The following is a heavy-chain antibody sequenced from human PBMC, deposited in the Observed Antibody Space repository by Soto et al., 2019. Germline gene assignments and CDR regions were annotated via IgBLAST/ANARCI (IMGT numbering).Heavy chain of an antibody. CDR1: GFTFSSYG. CDR3: AKRSPDDAFDI. CDR2: ISYDGSNK. Sequence: GGSLRLSCAASGFTFSSYGMHWVRQAPGKGLEWVAVISYDGSNKYYADSVKGRFTISRDNSKNTLYLQMNSLRAEDTAVYYCAKRSPDDAFDIWGQGTMVTVSS. J-gene: IGHJ3*02. V-gene: IGHV3-30*18.